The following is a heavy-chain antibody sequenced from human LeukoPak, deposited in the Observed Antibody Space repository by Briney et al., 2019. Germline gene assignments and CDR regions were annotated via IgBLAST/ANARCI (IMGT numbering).Heavy chain of an antibody. CDR1: GGSFSGYY. Sequence: SETLSLTCAVYGGSFSGYYWSWIRQPPGKGLEWIGEINHSGSTNYNPSLKSRVTISVDTSKNQFSLKLSSVTAADTAVYYCARGLYSSSWYPNNWGQGTLVTVSS. D-gene: IGHD6-13*01. CDR3: ARGLYSSSWYPNN. CDR2: INHSGST. J-gene: IGHJ4*02. V-gene: IGHV4-34*01.